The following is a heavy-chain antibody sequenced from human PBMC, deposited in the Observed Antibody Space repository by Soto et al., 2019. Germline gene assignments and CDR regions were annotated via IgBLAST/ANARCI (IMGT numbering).Heavy chain of an antibody. Sequence: PGGSLRLSCAASGFTFSSYSMNWVRQAPGKGLEWVAHISSVTSTTYYADSVEGRFTISRDDAGNSLYLQMNSLRADDTAVYYSARGQYQLLFGSWGQGTLVTVPQ. CDR1: GFTFSSYS. V-gene: IGHV3-48*01. CDR3: ARGQYQLLFGS. CDR2: ISSVTSTT. D-gene: IGHD2-2*01. J-gene: IGHJ5*01.